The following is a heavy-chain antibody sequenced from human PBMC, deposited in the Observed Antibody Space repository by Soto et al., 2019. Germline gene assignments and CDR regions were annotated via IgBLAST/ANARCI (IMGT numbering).Heavy chain of an antibody. CDR3: AKGLRGRYYYDSSGHPLDY. V-gene: IGHV3-23*01. J-gene: IGHJ4*02. CDR2: ISGSGGST. Sequence: LRLSCAAPGFTFSSYAMSWVRQAPGKGLEWVSAISGSGGSTYYADSVKGRFTISRDNSKNTLYLQMNSLRAEDTAVYYCAKGLRGRYYYDSSGHPLDYWGQGTLVTVSS. CDR1: GFTFSSYA. D-gene: IGHD3-22*01.